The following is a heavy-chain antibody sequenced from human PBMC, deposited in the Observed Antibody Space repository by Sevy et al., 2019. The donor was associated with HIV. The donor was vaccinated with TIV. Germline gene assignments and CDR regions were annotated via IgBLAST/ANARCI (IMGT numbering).Heavy chain of an antibody. CDR2: TYYRSKWYN. V-gene: IGHV6-1*01. CDR3: ARDRGSSSWPFDY. D-gene: IGHD6-13*01. CDR1: GYSVSSNSAV. J-gene: IGHJ4*02. Sequence: QSQTLSLTCAISGYSVSSNSAVWNWIRQSPSRGLEWLGRTYYRSKWYNDYAVSVKSRITINPDTSKNQFSLQLNSVTPEDTAVYYCARDRGSSSWPFDYWGQGTLVTVSS.